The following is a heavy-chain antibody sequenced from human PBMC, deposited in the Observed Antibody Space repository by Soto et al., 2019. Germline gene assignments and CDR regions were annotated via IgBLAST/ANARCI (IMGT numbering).Heavy chain of an antibody. CDR2: IYPGDSDT. CDR3: ASHGCGVDCYISPYYYYCLDV. CDR1: GYSFTSYW. V-gene: IGHV5-51*01. Sequence: GASLKISCKGSGYSFTSYWIGWARQMPGKGLEWMGIIYPGDSDTKYSPSFQGQVTISADKSISTAYLQWRSLKASDTAMYYCASHGCGVDCYISPYYYYCLDVWGQGTTVTVSS. D-gene: IGHD2-21*02. J-gene: IGHJ6*02.